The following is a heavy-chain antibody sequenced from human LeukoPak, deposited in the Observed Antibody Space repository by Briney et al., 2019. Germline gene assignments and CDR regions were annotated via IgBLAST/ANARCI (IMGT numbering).Heavy chain of an antibody. D-gene: IGHD6-19*01. CDR2: INPNSGGT. CDR1: GYTFTGYY. Sequence: WASVKVSCKASGYTFTGYYMHWVRQAPGQGLEWMGWINPNSGGTNYAQKFQGRVTMTRDTSISTAYMELSRLRSDDTAVYYCARDKRGSGWYGTRTNWFDPWGQGTLVTASS. CDR3: ARDKRGSGWYGTRTNWFDP. V-gene: IGHV1-2*02. J-gene: IGHJ5*02.